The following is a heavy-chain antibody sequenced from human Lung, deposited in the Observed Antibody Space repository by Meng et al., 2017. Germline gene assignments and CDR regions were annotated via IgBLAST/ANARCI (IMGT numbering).Heavy chain of an antibody. CDR3: TRDQLWFGDFDY. J-gene: IGHJ4*02. V-gene: IGHV3-33*01. CDR2: IWFDGSKA. D-gene: IGHD3-10*01. CDR1: GFTLSYFG. Sequence: QVQLVGVGGGVVQPGKSLRLSCAASGFTLSYFGMHWVRQAPGKGLEWLAIIWFDGSKAYYADSVKGRFTISRDNSKNTVYLQMNSLRGEDTAVYYCTRDQLWFGDFDYWGQGTLVTVSS.